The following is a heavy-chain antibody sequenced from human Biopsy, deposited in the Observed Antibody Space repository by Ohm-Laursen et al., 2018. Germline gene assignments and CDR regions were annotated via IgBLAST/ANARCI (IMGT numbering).Heavy chain of an antibody. V-gene: IGHV3-23*01. CDR3: RAVAGEAFDL. CDR2: ISGGAAST. CDR1: GFTFSSYS. D-gene: IGHD6-19*01. J-gene: IGHJ3*01. Sequence: SLRLSCAASGFTFSSYSMSWVRQPPGKGLEWVSAISGGAASTYYSDSVKGRFTISRDNSKNMMYLQMNSLRADDTALYYCRAVAGEAFDLWGQGTMVTVSS.